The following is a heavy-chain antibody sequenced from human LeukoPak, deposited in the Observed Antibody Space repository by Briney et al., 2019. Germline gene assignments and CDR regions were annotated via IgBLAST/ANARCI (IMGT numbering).Heavy chain of an antibody. J-gene: IGHJ4*02. CDR3: ARGYDFWSGYL. D-gene: IGHD3-3*01. V-gene: IGHV1-8*03. Sequence: ASVKVSCKASGYTFTSYDINWVRQATGQGLEWMGWMNPNSGNTGYAQKFQGGVTITRNTSISTAYMELCSLRSEDTAVYYCARGYDFWSGYLWGQGTLVTVSS. CDR2: MNPNSGNT. CDR1: GYTFTSYD.